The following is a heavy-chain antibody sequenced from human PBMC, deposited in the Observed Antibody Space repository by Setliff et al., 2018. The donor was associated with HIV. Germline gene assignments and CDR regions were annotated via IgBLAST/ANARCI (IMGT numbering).Heavy chain of an antibody. CDR3: ARLSSYRSSSYYFDY. V-gene: IGHV4-38-2*02. CDR1: GYSISSGYY. CDR2: IYHSGST. Sequence: SETLSLTCTVSGYSISSGYYWGWLRQPPGKGLEWIGSIYHSGSTLYKPSPKSRVTMSVDTSKNQFSLKLNSVTAADTAVYHCARLSSYRSSSYYFDYWGQGALVTVSS. J-gene: IGHJ4*02. D-gene: IGHD6-6*01.